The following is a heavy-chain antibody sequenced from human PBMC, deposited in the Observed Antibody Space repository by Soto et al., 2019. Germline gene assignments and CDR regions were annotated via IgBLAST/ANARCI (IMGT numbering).Heavy chain of an antibody. J-gene: IGHJ4*02. Sequence: SETLSLTCTVSGGSISSYYWSWIRQPPGKGLEWIGYIYYSGSTNYNPSLKSRVTISVDTSKNQFSLKLSSVTAADTAVYYCVRDDIGLGIDYWGLGTLVSVSS. V-gene: IGHV4-59*01. CDR3: VRDDIGLGIDY. CDR2: IYYSGST. D-gene: IGHD1-26*01. CDR1: GGSISSYY.